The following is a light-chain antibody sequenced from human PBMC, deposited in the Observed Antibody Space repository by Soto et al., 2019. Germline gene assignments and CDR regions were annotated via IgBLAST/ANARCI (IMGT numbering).Light chain of an antibody. CDR3: QQSYRTPHT. CDR1: QGVSAY. Sequence: DIQMTQSPSSLSASVGDRVTITCRASQGVSAYLLWYQQRQGRAPKLLIYAATNLVSGVPSRFSGGGSGTNFTLTISRLQREDFATYYCQQSYRTPHTFGQGTKLETK. J-gene: IGKJ2*01. CDR2: AAT. V-gene: IGKV1-39*01.